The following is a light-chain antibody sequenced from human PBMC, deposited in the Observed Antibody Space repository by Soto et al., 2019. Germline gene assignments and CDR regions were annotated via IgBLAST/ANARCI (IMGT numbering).Light chain of an antibody. J-gene: IGKJ1*01. CDR2: GAS. V-gene: IGKV3-20*01. CDR3: QQHGSSPWM. CDR1: QSVSNTY. Sequence: EVVLTQSPGTLSLSPGERATLSCRASQSVSNTYVAWYQHIPGQTPRLLIYGASNRATGIPDRFSGSGSGTDFTLTISRLEPEDFAVYYCQQHGSSPWMFGQGTKVDIK.